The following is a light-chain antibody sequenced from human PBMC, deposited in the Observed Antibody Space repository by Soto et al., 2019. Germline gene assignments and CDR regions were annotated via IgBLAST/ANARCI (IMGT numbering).Light chain of an antibody. CDR2: KVS. V-gene: IGKV2-30*02. Sequence: DVVMSQSPLSLPVTLGQPASISCRSSQGLVHSDGNTYLNWFLQRPGQSPWRLIYKVSNRDSGVPDRFSGSGSGTDFTLEISRVEAEDVGVYYCMQGTHWPPTFGQGTKVEIK. CDR1: QGLVHSDGNTY. J-gene: IGKJ1*01. CDR3: MQGTHWPPT.